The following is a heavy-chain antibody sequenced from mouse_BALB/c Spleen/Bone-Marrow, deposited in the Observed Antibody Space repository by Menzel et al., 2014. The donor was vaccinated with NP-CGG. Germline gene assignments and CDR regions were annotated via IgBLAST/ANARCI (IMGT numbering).Heavy chain of an antibody. J-gene: IGHJ2*01. Sequence: VQLQQSGPELVKPGASMKISCKASGYSFTGYIMNWVKQSHGKSLEWIGLINPYNGGTRYNQKFKGKATLTVDKSSSTAHMELLSLTSEDSAVYYCARFGPAGGYWGQGTTLTVSS. CDR1: GYSFTGYI. CDR3: ARFGPAGGY. V-gene: IGHV1-37*01. CDR2: INPYNGGT.